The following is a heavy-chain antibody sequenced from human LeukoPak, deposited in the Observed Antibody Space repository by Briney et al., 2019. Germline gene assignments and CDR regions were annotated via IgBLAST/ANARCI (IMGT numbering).Heavy chain of an antibody. CDR3: ARDCSSSSCYDY. Sequence: SETLSLPCTVSGVSISSYYWSWIRQPPVKGLEWIGYIYYSGSTNYIPSLKSRVTISVDTSKNQFSLRLSSVTAADTALYYCARDCSSSSCYDYWGQGTLVTVSS. J-gene: IGHJ4*02. D-gene: IGHD2-2*01. CDR1: GVSISSYY. V-gene: IGHV4-59*01. CDR2: IYYSGST.